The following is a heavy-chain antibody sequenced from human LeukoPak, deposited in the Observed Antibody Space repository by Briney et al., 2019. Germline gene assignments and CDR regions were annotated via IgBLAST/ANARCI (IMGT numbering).Heavy chain of an antibody. V-gene: IGHV1-69*04. CDR2: IIPIFGIA. D-gene: IGHD2-21*02. CDR3: ARACCGGDCYSGYFQH. J-gene: IGHJ1*01. CDR1: GGTFSSYA. Sequence: ASVKVSCKASGGTFSSYAISWVRQAPGQGLEWMGRIIPIFGIANYAQKFQGRVTITADKSTSTAYMELSSLRSEDTAVYYCARACCGGDCYSGYFQHWGQGTLVTVSS.